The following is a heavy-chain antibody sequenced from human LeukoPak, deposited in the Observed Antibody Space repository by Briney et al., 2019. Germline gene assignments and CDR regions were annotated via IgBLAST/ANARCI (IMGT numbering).Heavy chain of an antibody. CDR3: ARLVDYGSGSH. D-gene: IGHD3-10*01. Sequence: SETLSLTCTVSGGSISNYFWSWVRQPAGKGLEWIGRIYSTGRSDYNPSLKSRITMSVDTSKNQFSLKLRSVTAADTAVYYCARLVDYGSGSHWGQGTLVTVSS. V-gene: IGHV4-4*07. J-gene: IGHJ4*02. CDR1: GGSISNYF. CDR2: IYSTGRS.